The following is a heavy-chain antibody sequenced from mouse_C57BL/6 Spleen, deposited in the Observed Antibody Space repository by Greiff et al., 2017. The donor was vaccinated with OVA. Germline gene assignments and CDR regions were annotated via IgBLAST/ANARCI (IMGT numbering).Heavy chain of an antibody. Sequence: EVKLMESGGGLVKPGGSLKLSCAASGFTFSSYTMSWVRQTPEKRLEWVATISGGGGNTYYPDSVKGRFTISRDNAKNTLYLQMSSLRSEDTALYYCARRARDYDGAWFAYWGQGTLVTVSA. CDR1: GFTFSSYT. D-gene: IGHD2-4*01. CDR2: ISGGGGNT. J-gene: IGHJ3*01. CDR3: ARRARDYDGAWFAY. V-gene: IGHV5-9*01.